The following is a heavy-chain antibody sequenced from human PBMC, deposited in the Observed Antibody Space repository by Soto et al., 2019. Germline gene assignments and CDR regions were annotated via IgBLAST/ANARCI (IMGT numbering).Heavy chain of an antibody. V-gene: IGHV4-59*01. D-gene: IGHD3-9*01. CDR2: IDYYGST. CDR3: ARYFDCLSGLDT. Sequence: PSETLSLTCTVSGGSISGYYWSWIRQPPGKRLEWIGYIDYYGSTNYNPSLKSRVTISVDTSKKQFSLNLGSVTAADTAIYYCARYFDCLSGLDTWCQGTMVTVSS. J-gene: IGHJ3*02. CDR1: GGSISGYY.